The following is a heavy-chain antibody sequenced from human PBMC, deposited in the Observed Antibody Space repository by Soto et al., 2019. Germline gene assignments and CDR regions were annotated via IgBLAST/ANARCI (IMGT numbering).Heavy chain of an antibody. J-gene: IGHJ6*02. D-gene: IGHD3-10*01. CDR1: GGSISSSNW. Sequence: QVQLQESGPGLVKPSGTLSLTCAVSGGSISSSNWWSWVRQPPGKGLEWIGEIYHSGSTNYNPSLKSRVTISVDKSKNQLSLTLSSVTAADTAVYYGARVRGGYYYAMDVWGQGTTVTVSS. CDR3: ARVRGGYYYAMDV. CDR2: IYHSGST. V-gene: IGHV4-4*02.